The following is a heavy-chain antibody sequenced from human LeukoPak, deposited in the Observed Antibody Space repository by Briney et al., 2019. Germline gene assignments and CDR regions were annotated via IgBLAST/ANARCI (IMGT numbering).Heavy chain of an antibody. CDR3: AKADYGDYQFDY. Sequence: GGSLRLSCAASGFTFDDYAMHWVRQAPGKGLEWVSGISWNSGSIGYADSVKGRFTTSRDNAKNSLYLQMNSLRAEDTALYYCAKADYGDYQFDYWGQGTLVTVSS. D-gene: IGHD4-17*01. CDR2: ISWNSGSI. CDR1: GFTFDDYA. J-gene: IGHJ4*02. V-gene: IGHV3-9*01.